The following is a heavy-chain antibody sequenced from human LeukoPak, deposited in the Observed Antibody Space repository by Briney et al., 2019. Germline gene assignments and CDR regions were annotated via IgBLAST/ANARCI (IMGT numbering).Heavy chain of an antibody. J-gene: IGHJ4*02. CDR1: GFTVSSNY. Sequence: GGSLRLSCAASGFTVSSNYMSWVRQAPGKGLEWVSVIYSGGSTSYADSVKGRFTISRDNSKNTLYLQMNSLRADDTAVYYCARAGQWPNFYYFDYWGQGTLLSVSS. CDR2: IYSGGST. D-gene: IGHD6-19*01. V-gene: IGHV3-53*01. CDR3: ARAGQWPNFYYFDY.